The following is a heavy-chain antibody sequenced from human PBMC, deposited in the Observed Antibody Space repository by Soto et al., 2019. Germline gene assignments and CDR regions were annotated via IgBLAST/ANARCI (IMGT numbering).Heavy chain of an antibody. CDR2: VSAYNGNT. CDR1: GYTFSSYG. D-gene: IGHD2-2*01. Sequence: QVQLVQSGAEVKKPGASVKVSCKASGYTFSSYGISWVRQTPGQGLEWMGWVSAYNGNTNYAQKVQARVTMTTDTSTSTAYMELRSLRSDDTAVYFCARTGPDCTTASYYPNYWYFDLWGRGTLVTVSS. V-gene: IGHV1-18*01. CDR3: ARTGPDCTTASYYPNYWYFDL. J-gene: IGHJ2*01.